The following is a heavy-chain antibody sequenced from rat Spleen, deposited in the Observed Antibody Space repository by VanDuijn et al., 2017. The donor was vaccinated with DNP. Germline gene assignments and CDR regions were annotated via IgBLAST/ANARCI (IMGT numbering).Heavy chain of an antibody. CDR3: AWPST. D-gene: IGHD1-10*01. V-gene: IGHV6-6*01. J-gene: IGHJ2*01. Sequence: EVQLVETGGGLVRPGNSLKLSCATSGFTFSSAWLYWYRQFPEKRLEWVARIKPKSNNYATDYTESVKGRFTISRDDSKSSIYLQMNNLKVEDTAIYYCAWPSTWGQGVMVTVSS. CDR1: GFTFSSAW. CDR2: IKPKSNNYAT.